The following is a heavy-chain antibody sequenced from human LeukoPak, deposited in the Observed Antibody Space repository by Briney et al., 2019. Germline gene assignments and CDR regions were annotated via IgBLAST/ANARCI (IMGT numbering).Heavy chain of an antibody. CDR2: IYYSGST. D-gene: IGHD3-10*01. V-gene: IGHV4-61*01. J-gene: IGHJ5*02. CDR3: AREIDYGSGNSNWFDP. CDR1: GGSISSSSYY. Sequence: PSETLSLTCTVSGGSISSSSYYWSWIRQPPGKGLEWIGYIYYSGSTNYNPSLKSRVTISVDTSKNQFSLKLSSVTAADTAVYYCAREIDYGSGNSNWFDPWGQGTLVTVSS.